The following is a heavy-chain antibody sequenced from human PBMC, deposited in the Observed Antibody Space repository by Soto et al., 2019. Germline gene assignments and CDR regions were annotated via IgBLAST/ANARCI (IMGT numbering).Heavy chain of an antibody. CDR3: AKLGDAVSGYFDF. J-gene: IGHJ5*01. Sequence: QVQLVQSGGGVVQPGGSLSLSCAASGFTFSSYAIHWVRQAPGKGLEWVADFSVDGSHKTYAVPVRGRFTIPRDNSKKTVYLQMNSLRAEDTALYSCAKLGDAVSGYFDFWGQGTQVAVSS. V-gene: IGHV3-30*18. CDR1: GFTFSSYA. CDR2: FSVDGSHK. D-gene: IGHD3-3*01.